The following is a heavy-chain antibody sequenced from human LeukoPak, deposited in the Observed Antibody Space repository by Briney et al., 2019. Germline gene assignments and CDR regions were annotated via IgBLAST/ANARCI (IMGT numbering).Heavy chain of an antibody. V-gene: IGHV4-39*07. Sequence: PSETLSLTCTVSGGSISSSSNYWDWIRQPPGKGLEWIGSIYYSGTTYYNPSLKSRVTISVDTSKNQFSLKVSSVTAADTAVYYCARGSRQYSSSWYDYWGQGTLVIVSS. J-gene: IGHJ4*02. CDR2: IYYSGTT. CDR3: ARGSRQYSSSWYDY. D-gene: IGHD6-13*01. CDR1: GGSISSSSNY.